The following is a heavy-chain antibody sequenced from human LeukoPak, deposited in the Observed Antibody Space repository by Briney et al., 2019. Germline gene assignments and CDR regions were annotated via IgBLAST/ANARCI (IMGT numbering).Heavy chain of an antibody. CDR3: ATFPYVDTAMVGY. D-gene: IGHD5-18*01. CDR2: IYYSGST. Sequence: SETLSLTCTVSGGSISSYYWSWIRQPPGKGLEWIGYIYYSGSTNYNPSLKSRVTISVDTSKNQFSLKLSSVTAADTAVYYCATFPYVDTAMVGYWGQGTLVTVSS. CDR1: GGSISSYY. V-gene: IGHV4-59*08. J-gene: IGHJ4*02.